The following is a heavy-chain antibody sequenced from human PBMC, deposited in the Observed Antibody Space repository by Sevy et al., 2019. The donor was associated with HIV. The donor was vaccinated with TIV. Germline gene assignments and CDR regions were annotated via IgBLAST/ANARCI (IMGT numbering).Heavy chain of an antibody. J-gene: IGHJ4*02. CDR2: ISIYGNNK. CDR3: ASHYYDSTGYYYPLDY. D-gene: IGHD3-22*01. CDR1: GFTFSSYA. Sequence: GGSLRLSCTASGFTFSSYAMYWVRQAPGKGLEWVAVISIYGNNKDYADSVKGRFTISRDNSKNTLYLQMNSLRAEDTAVYYCASHYYDSTGYYYPLDYWGQGTLVTVSS. V-gene: IGHV3-30*04.